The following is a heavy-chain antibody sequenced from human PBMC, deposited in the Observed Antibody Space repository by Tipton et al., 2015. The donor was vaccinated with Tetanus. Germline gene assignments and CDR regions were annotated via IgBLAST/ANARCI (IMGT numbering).Heavy chain of an antibody. V-gene: IGHV4-39*07. Sequence: TLSLTCTVSGGSISSNTYYWGWIRQPPGKGLEWIGYFFYSGSTNYNPSLKSRVSMAVGTSKNQFSLQLRSVTAADTAVYYCARGDGYHYYYHMDVWGRGTTVTVSS. CDR3: ARGDGYHYYYHMDV. CDR1: GGSISSNTYY. J-gene: IGHJ6*04. CDR2: FFYSGST. D-gene: IGHD1-26*01.